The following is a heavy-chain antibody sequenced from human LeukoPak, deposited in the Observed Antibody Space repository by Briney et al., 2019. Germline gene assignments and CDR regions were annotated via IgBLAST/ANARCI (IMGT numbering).Heavy chain of an antibody. J-gene: IGHJ3*02. Sequence: GGSLRLSCAASGFTFGSYSMNWVRQAPGKGLEWVSSISSSSSYIYYADSVKGRFTISRDNAKNSLYLQMNSLRAEDTAVYYCARDQRWLPGWHAFDIWGQGTMVTVSS. CDR1: GFTFGSYS. V-gene: IGHV3-21*01. CDR2: ISSSSSYI. CDR3: ARDQRWLPGWHAFDI. D-gene: IGHD5-24*01.